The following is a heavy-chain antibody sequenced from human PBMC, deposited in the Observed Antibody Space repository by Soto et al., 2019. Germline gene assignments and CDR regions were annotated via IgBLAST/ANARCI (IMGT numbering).Heavy chain of an antibody. CDR3: ARDFADFDS. J-gene: IGHJ4*02. CDR2: VYHTGRT. CDR1: GGSFKSGSYS. D-gene: IGHD3-3*01. V-gene: IGHV4-61*01. Sequence: WETLYLTCTVTGGSFKSGSYSLSWIRQPPGKGLEWIGYVYHTGRTSYNPSLKSRVSISMDTSKNQFSLNLDYVTAADTAVYFCARDFADFDSWGQGTLVTVSS.